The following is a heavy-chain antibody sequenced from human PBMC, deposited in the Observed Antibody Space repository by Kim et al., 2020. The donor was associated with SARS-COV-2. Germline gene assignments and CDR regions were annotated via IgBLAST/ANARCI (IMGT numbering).Heavy chain of an antibody. J-gene: IGHJ4*02. CDR3: AKDDSSGYYFDY. Sequence: GGSLRLSCAASGFTFSSYAMSWVRQAPGKGLEWVSAISGSGGSTYYADSVKGRFTISRDNSKNTLYLQMNSLRAEDTAVYHCAKDDSSGYYFDYWGQGTLVTVSS. CDR2: ISGSGGST. V-gene: IGHV3-23*01. D-gene: IGHD3-22*01. CDR1: GFTFSSYA.